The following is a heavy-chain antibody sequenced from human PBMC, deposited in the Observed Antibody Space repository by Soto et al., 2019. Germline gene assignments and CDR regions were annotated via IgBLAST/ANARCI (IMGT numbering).Heavy chain of an antibody. V-gene: IGHV4-39*01. CDR3: ARPRHHTAMVFDY. CDR1: GGSISSTPSY. J-gene: IGHJ4*01. Sequence: SETLSLTCTVSGGSISSTPSYWAWIRQPPGKGLEWVGSTYFGGSTYYNPSLKSRVSISVDTSKNQISLKESPATATDTAVYFCARPRHHTAMVFDYWGQGTLVTVSS. CDR2: TYFGGST. D-gene: IGHD5-18*01.